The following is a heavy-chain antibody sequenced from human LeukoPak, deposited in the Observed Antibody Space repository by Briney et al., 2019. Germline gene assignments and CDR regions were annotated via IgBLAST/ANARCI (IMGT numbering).Heavy chain of an antibody. CDR1: GYTFNRYG. CDR3: ARTHDYNNYPDY. CDR2: ISAYNGNT. Sequence: ASVKVSCKASGYTFNRYGFSWVRPAPGQGLEWLGWISAYNGNTNYAQKVQDRVTMTTDTSTSTAYMELRSLSSDDTAVYFCARTHDYNNYPDYWGQGTLVAVSS. J-gene: IGHJ4*02. D-gene: IGHD5-24*01. V-gene: IGHV1-18*01.